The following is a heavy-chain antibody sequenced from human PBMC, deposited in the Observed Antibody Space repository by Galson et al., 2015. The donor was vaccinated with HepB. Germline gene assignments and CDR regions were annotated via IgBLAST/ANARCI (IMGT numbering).Heavy chain of an antibody. Sequence: SLRLSCAASGVTLSSYTMNWVRQAPGKELQWISYISTNGATIHYADSVKGRFTISRDNSKNTLFLQKTGLTADDTAIYYCARVHPEYTSGWYRQALYYFDSWGQGTLVAVSS. CDR3: ARVHPEYTSGWYRQALYYFDS. CDR1: GVTLSSYT. J-gene: IGHJ4*02. CDR2: ISTNGATI. D-gene: IGHD6-19*01. V-gene: IGHV3-48*01.